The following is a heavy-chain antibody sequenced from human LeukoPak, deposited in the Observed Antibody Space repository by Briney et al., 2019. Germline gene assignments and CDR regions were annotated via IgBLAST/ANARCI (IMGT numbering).Heavy chain of an antibody. CDR2: MNPNSGNT. CDR3: ARGGYSSGWINYYYYGMDV. D-gene: IGHD6-19*01. V-gene: IGHV1-8*01. CDR1: GYTFTSYD. J-gene: IGHJ6*02. Sequence: GASVKVSCKASGYTFTSYDINWVRQATGQGLEWMGWMNPNSGNTGYAQKFQGRVTMTRNTSISTAYMELSSLRSEDTAVYYCARGGYSSGWINYYYYGMDVWGQGTTVTVSS.